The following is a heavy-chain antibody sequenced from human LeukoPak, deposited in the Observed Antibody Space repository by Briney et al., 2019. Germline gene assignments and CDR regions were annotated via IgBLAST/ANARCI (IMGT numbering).Heavy chain of an antibody. J-gene: IGHJ4*02. V-gene: IGHV3-7*01. CDR2: IKHDGTET. D-gene: IGHD5-18*01. CDR3: ARDSRGFSYGPNTDY. Sequence: GGSLRLSCAASGWTLSSFWMSWVRQAPGKGLEWVASIKHDGTETYFEDSAKGRFTISRDTAKNSLYLQMNSLRAEDTAVYYCARDSRGFSYGPNTDYWGQGTQVTVSS. CDR1: GWTLSSFW.